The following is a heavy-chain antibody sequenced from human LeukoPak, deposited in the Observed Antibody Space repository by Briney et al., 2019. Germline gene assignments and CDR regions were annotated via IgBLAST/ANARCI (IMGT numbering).Heavy chain of an antibody. CDR2: IKSKTDGGTT. J-gene: IGHJ4*02. V-gene: IGHV3-15*01. Sequence: GGSLRLSCAASGFTFSNAWMSWVRQAQGKGLEWVGLIKSKTDGGTTDYAAPVKGRFTISRDDSKNPLYLQMNSLKTEDTAVYYCTTPDYYGSGSYYYFDYWGQGTLVTVSS. CDR3: TTPDYYGSGSYYYFDY. CDR1: GFTFSNAW. D-gene: IGHD3-10*01.